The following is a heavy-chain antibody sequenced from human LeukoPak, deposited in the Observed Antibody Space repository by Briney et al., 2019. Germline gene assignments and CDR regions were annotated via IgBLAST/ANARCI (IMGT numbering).Heavy chain of an antibody. J-gene: IGHJ4*02. CDR2: ISYDGSIK. CDR3: AKDGAPEWYYYDSSEGAFDY. CDR1: GFTFSSFV. Sequence: QPGRSLRLSCAASGFTFSSFVMHWVRQAPGKGLEWVAVISYDGSIKYYADSVKGRFTISRDNSKNTLYLQMNSLRAEDTAVYYCAKDGAPEWYYYDSSEGAFDYWGQGTLVTVSS. V-gene: IGHV3-30-3*01. D-gene: IGHD3-22*01.